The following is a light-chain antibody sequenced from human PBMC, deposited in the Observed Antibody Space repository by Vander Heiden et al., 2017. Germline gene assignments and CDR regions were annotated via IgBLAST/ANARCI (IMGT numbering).Light chain of an antibody. V-gene: IGKV3-11*01. CDR1: QSVSSS. CDR2: DAS. J-gene: IGKJ4*01. CDR3: QQRSNWPRT. Sequence: EIVLTPSPATLSLSPGDSATLSCSASQSVSSSLAWYQQKPGQAPRLLIYDASNRATGIPARFSGSGSGTDFTLTISSLEPEDFAIYFCQQRSNWPRTFGGGTKVEIK.